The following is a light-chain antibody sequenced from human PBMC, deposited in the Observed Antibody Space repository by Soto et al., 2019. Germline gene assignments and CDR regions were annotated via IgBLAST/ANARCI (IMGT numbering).Light chain of an antibody. CDR1: GSDIGAYNY. Sequence: QAASVSGSPGQSITISCTGSGSDIGAYNYVSWYQQHPGKAPKLLIHGVTRRPSGVSSRFSASKSAYTASLTISGLQAEDEANYYCSSFTTSYFYVFGPGTKLTVL. CDR3: SSFTTSYFYV. V-gene: IGLV2-14*01. CDR2: GVT. J-gene: IGLJ1*01.